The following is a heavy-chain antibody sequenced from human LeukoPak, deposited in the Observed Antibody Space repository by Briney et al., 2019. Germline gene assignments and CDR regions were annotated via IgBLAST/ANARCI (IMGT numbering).Heavy chain of an antibody. J-gene: IGHJ5*02. D-gene: IGHD1-26*01. V-gene: IGHV1-18*01. Sequence: ASVKVSCKASGYTFTSYGISWVRQAPGQGLEWMGWISAYNGNTNYAQKLQGRVTMTRDTSTSTVYMELSSLRSEDTAVYYCARDLPSGSYFGGWFDPWGQGTLVTVSS. CDR3: ARDLPSGSYFGGWFDP. CDR2: ISAYNGNT. CDR1: GYTFTSYG.